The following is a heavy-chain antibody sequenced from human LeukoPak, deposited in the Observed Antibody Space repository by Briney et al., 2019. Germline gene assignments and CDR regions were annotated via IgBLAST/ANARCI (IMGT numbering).Heavy chain of an antibody. J-gene: IGHJ5*02. D-gene: IGHD3-3*01. CDR2: ISAYNGNT. CDR1: GYTFTSYG. CDR3: ARDRLAGFWSGYSRHNWFDP. Sequence: GASVKVSCKASGYTFTSYGISWVRQAPGQGLEWMGWISAYNGNTNYAQKLQGRVTMTTDTSTSTAYMELRSLRSDDTAVYYCARDRLAGFWSGYSRHNWFDPWGQGTLVTVSS. V-gene: IGHV1-18*01.